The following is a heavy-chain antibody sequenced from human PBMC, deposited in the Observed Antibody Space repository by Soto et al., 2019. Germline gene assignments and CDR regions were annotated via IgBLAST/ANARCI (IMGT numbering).Heavy chain of an antibody. CDR2: ISYDGSNK. Sequence: GGSLRLSCAASGFTFSSYAMHWVRQAPGKGLEWVAVISYDGSNKYYADSVKGRFTISRDNSKNTLYLQMNSLRAEDTAVYYCASAVLNYDLWSGYPDYGMDVWGQGTTVTVSS. CDR1: GFTFSSYA. D-gene: IGHD3-3*01. CDR3: ASAVLNYDLWSGYPDYGMDV. V-gene: IGHV3-30-3*01. J-gene: IGHJ6*02.